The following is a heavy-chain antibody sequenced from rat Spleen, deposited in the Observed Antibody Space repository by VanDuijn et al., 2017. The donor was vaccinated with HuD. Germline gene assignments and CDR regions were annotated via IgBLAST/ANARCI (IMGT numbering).Heavy chain of an antibody. CDR3: ARQGYSSYLFVY. CDR2: INYEGSST. Sequence: EVQLVESGGGLVQPGKSLKLSCVASGFTFSRYWMYWVRQAPTKGLEWVASINYEGSSTYYGDTVKGRFTISRDNAKSTLYLQMNSLRSEDTAAYYCARQGYSSYLFVYWGQGTLVTVSS. V-gene: IGHV5-22*01. J-gene: IGHJ3*01. D-gene: IGHD1-2*01. CDR1: GFTFSRYW.